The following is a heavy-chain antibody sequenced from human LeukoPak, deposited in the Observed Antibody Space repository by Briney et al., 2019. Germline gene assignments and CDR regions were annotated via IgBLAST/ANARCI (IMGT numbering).Heavy chain of an antibody. CDR3: ASLSGSLTSVDY. V-gene: IGHV5-51*01. Sequence: GESLKISCKGSGSRFTSYWIGWVRQMPGKGLEWVGIIYPGDSDTRYSPSFQGQVTISADKSISTAYLQWSSLKASDIAMYYCASLSGSLTSVDYWGQGTLVTVSS. D-gene: IGHD1-26*01. CDR2: IYPGDSDT. CDR1: GSRFTSYW. J-gene: IGHJ4*02.